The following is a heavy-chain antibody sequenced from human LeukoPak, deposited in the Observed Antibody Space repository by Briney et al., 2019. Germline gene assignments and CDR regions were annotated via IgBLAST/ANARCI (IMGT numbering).Heavy chain of an antibody. CDR1: GYTFTGYY. CDR3: ATFGGNSVGRVFWFDP. D-gene: IGHD4-23*01. Sequence: ASVKVSCKASGYTFTGYYMHWVRQAPGQGLEWMGWINPNSGGTNYAQKFQGRVTMTEDTSTDTAYMELSSLRSEDTAVYYCATFGGNSVGRVFWFDPWGQGTLVTVSS. CDR2: INPNSGGT. V-gene: IGHV1-2*02. J-gene: IGHJ5*02.